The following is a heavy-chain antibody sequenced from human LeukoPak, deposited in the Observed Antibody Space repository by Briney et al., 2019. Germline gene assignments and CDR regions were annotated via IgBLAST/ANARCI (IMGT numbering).Heavy chain of an antibody. D-gene: IGHD3-10*01. CDR3: ARDMGSGNTYPGADY. CDR1: GFTFDDYA. CDR2: ISWDGGTT. V-gene: IGHV3-43D*03. Sequence: GGSLRLSCAASGFTFDDYAMHWVRQAPGKGLVWVSIISWDGGTTYYADSVKGRFTISRDNSNNSLYLQINSLRVEDTALYYCARDMGSGNTYPGADYWGQGTLVTVSS. J-gene: IGHJ4*02.